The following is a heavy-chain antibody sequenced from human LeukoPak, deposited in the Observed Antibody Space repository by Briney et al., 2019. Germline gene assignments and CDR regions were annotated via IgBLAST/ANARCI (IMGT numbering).Heavy chain of an antibody. CDR1: GFTFSNYA. Sequence: GGSLRLSCAASGFTFSNYAMSWVRQAPGKGLGWVSTISDSGVTTYYADSVMGRFTISRDNSKNTLYLQMNSLRAEDTAIHYCAKVPYSDYGSGRSPFMDVWGQGTTVAVS. CDR2: ISDSGVTT. D-gene: IGHD3-10*01. J-gene: IGHJ6*02. CDR3: AKVPYSDYGSGRSPFMDV. V-gene: IGHV3-23*01.